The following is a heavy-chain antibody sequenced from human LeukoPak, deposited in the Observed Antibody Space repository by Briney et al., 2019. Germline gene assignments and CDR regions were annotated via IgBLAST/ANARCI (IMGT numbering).Heavy chain of an antibody. CDR1: GGSISSSSYY. CDR3: ARDLAPEPMCGGDCYNWFDP. CDR2: IYYSGST. Sequence: QSSETLSLTCTVSGGSISSSSYYWGWIRQPPGKGLEWIGSIYYSGSTYYNPSLKSRVTISVDTSKNQFSLKLSSVTAADTAVYYCARDLAPEPMCGGDCYNWFDPWGQGTLVTVSS. D-gene: IGHD2-21*02. J-gene: IGHJ5*02. V-gene: IGHV4-39*07.